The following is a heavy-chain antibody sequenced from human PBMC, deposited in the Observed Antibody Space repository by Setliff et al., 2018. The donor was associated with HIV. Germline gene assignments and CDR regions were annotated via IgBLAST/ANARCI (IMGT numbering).Heavy chain of an antibody. J-gene: IGHJ6*03. V-gene: IGHV1-2*02. CDR2: INPNSGGT. Sequence: GASVKVSCKAAGYSFAAYYIHWVRQAPGQGLEWMGWINPNSGGTNYAQKFQGRVTLTRDTSISTANMELSGLRSDDTAVYYCARDSSGVLSLRYMDVWGKGTTVTVSS. CDR1: GYSFAAYY. CDR3: ARDSSGVLSLRYMDV. D-gene: IGHD3-22*01.